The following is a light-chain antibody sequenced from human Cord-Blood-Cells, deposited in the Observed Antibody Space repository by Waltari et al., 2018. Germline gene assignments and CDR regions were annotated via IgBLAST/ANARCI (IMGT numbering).Light chain of an antibody. CDR2: AAS. J-gene: IGKJ4*01. Sequence: DIQMTQSTSSLSASVVERVTITCRVSQSISSALNWYQQKSGKAPKLLIYAASTLQSGGPSRFSGSGSGTDFTLTISSLQPEDFATYYCQQSYSTPLTCGGGTKVEIK. CDR1: QSISSA. CDR3: QQSYSTPLT. V-gene: IGKV1-39*01.